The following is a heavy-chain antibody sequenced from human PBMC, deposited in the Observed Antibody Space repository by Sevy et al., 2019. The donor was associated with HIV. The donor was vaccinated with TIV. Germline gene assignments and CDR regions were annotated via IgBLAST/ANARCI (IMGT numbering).Heavy chain of an antibody. V-gene: IGHV1-18*01. CDR2: TSAYNGNT. J-gene: IGHJ6*02. Sequence: ASVKVSCKASGYTVTSYGISWVRQAPGQGLEWMGWTSAYNGNTNYAQKLQGRVTMTTDTSTSTAYMELRSLRSDDTAVYYCARGDFYYDSIVGKKYGMDVWGQGTTVTVSS. CDR1: GYTVTSYG. CDR3: ARGDFYYDSIVGKKYGMDV. D-gene: IGHD3-22*01.